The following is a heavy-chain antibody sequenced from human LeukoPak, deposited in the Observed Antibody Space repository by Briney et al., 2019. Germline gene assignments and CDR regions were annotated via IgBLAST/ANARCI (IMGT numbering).Heavy chain of an antibody. D-gene: IGHD3-10*01. CDR2: LSCSGGRT. J-gene: IGHJ4*02. CDR1: GFTFSSYA. CDR3: ARDQYYGSTAFDY. Sequence: GGSLSLSCAASGFTFSSYAMIWVRQAPGKGVVGVSALSCSGGRTYYADSVKGRFTISRDNAKNSLYLQMNSLRAEDTAVYYCARDQYYGSTAFDYWGQGTLVTVSS. V-gene: IGHV3-23*01.